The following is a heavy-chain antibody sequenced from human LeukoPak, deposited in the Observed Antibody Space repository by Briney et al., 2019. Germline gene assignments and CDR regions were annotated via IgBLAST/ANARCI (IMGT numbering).Heavy chain of an antibody. CDR3: ARRAGGYYKYYYHMDV. D-gene: IGHD2-15*01. J-gene: IGHJ6*03. V-gene: IGHV1-8*01. Sequence: ASVKVSCKASGYTFTSYDINWVRQATGQGLEWMGWMNPNSGNTGYAQKFQGRVTMTRNTSISTAYMELSSLRSEGTAVYYCARRAGGYYKYYYHMDVWGKGTTVTVSS. CDR1: GYTFTSYD. CDR2: MNPNSGNT.